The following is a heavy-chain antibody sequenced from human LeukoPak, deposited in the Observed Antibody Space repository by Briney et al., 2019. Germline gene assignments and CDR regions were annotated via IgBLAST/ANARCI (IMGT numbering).Heavy chain of an antibody. CDR1: GASLSNFY. Sequence: PSETLSLTCIISGASLSNFYWTWIRQPPGKGLEWIGYIHNSGSTSYNPSLKSRFTISIDTSKNQFSLKLSSVTAADTAVYYCARDSGTTGEVKFDPWGQGTLVTVSS. D-gene: IGHD3-10*01. CDR3: ARDSGTTGEVKFDP. V-gene: IGHV4-59*12. J-gene: IGHJ5*02. CDR2: IHNSGST.